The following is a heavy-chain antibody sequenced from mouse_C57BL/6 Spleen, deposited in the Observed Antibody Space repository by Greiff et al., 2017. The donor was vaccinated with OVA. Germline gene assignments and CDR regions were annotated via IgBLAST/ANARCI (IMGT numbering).Heavy chain of an antibody. CDR2: ISYDGSN. CDR3: ARGAIYYDYDNWYFDV. CDR1: GYSITSGYY. J-gene: IGHJ1*03. D-gene: IGHD2-4*01. V-gene: IGHV3-6*01. Sequence: VQLKESGPGLVKPSQSLSLTCSVTGYSITSGYYWNWIRQFPGNKLEWMGYISYDGSNNYNPSLKNRISITRDTSKNQFFLKLNSVTTEDTATYYCARGAIYYDYDNWYFDVWGTGTTVTVSS.